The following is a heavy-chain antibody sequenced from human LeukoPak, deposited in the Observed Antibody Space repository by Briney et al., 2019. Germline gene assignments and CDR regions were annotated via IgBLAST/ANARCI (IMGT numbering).Heavy chain of an antibody. D-gene: IGHD3-22*01. V-gene: IGHV5-51*01. Sequence: GESLKISCKCSGYSFTSYWSGWVRQMPGKGLEWMGIIYPGDSDTSSSPSFQGQVTISTDKSISTAYLQWSSLKASDTAMYYCARGSLYDSSGYYLTRPANWFDPWGQGTLVTVSS. J-gene: IGHJ5*02. CDR1: GYSFTSYW. CDR3: ARGSLYDSSGYYLTRPANWFDP. CDR2: IYPGDSDT.